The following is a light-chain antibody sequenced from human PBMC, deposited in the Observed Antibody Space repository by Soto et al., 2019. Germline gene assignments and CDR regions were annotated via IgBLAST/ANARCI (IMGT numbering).Light chain of an antibody. CDR2: KAS. CDR3: LQYNNYPWT. J-gene: IGKJ1*01. Sequence: DIQMTQSPSTLSASVGDRVTITCRASQSFSSWLAWYQQKPGKAPNLLIYKASSLESGVPSRFSGSGSGTEFTLTISSLQPYDFASYYCLQYNNYPWTFGQGTKVEIK. V-gene: IGKV1-5*03. CDR1: QSFSSW.